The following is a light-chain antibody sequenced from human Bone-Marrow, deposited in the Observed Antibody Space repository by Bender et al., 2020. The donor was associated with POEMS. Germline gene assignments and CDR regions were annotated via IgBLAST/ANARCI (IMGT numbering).Light chain of an antibody. CDR3: QAWDTTTL. J-gene: IGLJ3*02. CDR2: SSH. CDR1: SSNIGAHA. Sequence: QSVLTQPPSASGTPGQRVTISCSGGSSNIGAHAVNWYQHLPGTAPKLLIYSSHRRPSEVPDRFSGSRSGTSASLAISGLQSEDEADYYCQAWDTTTLFGGGTKLTVL. V-gene: IGLV1-44*01.